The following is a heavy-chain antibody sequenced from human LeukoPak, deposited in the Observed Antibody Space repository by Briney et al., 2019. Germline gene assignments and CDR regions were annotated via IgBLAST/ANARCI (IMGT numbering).Heavy chain of an antibody. V-gene: IGHV3-23*01. CDR1: GFTFSSYA. CDR2: TSGSGDGT. J-gene: IGHJ4*02. Sequence: GGSLRLSCAASGFTFSSYAMSWVRQAPGKGLEWVSATSGSGDGTFYVDSVKGRFTISRDNPKNTLYLQMNSLRAEDTAIYYCAKLRDFFDSSGQFDYWGQGTLVTVSS. CDR3: AKLRDFFDSSGQFDY. D-gene: IGHD3-22*01.